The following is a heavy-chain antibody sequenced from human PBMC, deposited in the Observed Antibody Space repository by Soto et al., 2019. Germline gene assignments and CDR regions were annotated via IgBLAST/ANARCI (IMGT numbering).Heavy chain of an antibody. J-gene: IGHJ6*02. CDR1: GFTFSSYG. Sequence: QVQRVESGGGVVQPGRSLRLSCAASGFTFSSYGMHWVRQAPGKGLEWVAVISYDGSNKYYADSVKGRFTISRDNSKNTLHLQINSLTAEDPAVHYRAKAGPRILLIVGNSYHYGTDVWGQGTTVTVSS. V-gene: IGHV3-30*18. CDR2: ISYDGSNK. D-gene: IGHD3-22*01. CDR3: AKAGPRILLIVGNSYHYGTDV.